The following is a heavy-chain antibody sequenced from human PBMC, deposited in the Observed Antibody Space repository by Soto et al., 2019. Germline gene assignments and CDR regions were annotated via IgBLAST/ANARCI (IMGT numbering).Heavy chain of an antibody. CDR1: GFTFSSYA. D-gene: IGHD6-19*01. CDR3: ATDPAVYSSGWADY. Sequence: GGSLRLSCAASGFTFSSYAMHWVRQAPGKGLEWVAVISYDGSNKYYADSVKGRFTISRDNSKNTLYLQMNSLRAEDTAVYYCATDPAVYSSGWADYSGQGTLLTVSS. V-gene: IGHV3-30-3*01. J-gene: IGHJ4*02. CDR2: ISYDGSNK.